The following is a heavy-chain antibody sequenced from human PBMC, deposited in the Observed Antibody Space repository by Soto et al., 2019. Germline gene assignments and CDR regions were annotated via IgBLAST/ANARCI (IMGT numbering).Heavy chain of an antibody. J-gene: IGHJ6*02. Sequence: AAVKVSCKASGFTFTSSAVQWVRQARGQRLEGIGWIVVGSGNTNYAQKFQERVTITRDMSTSTAYMELSSLRSEDTAVYYCAADGGTAAGLYYYYYYGMDVWGQGNTVTVSS. CDR1: GFTFTSSA. D-gene: IGHD6-13*01. V-gene: IGHV1-58*01. CDR3: AADGGTAAGLYYYYYYGMDV. CDR2: IVVGSGNT.